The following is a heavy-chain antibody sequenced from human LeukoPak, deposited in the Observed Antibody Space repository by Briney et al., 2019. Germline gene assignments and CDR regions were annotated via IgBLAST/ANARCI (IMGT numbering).Heavy chain of an antibody. CDR3: ARHIVVVPAAMGLNWFDP. Sequence: PSETLSLTCTVSGGSISSSSYYWGWIRQPPGKGLEWIGSIYYSGSTYYNPSLKSRVTISVDTSKNQFSLKLSSVTAADTAVYYCARHIVVVPAAMGLNWFDPWGQGTLVTVSS. J-gene: IGHJ5*02. V-gene: IGHV4-39*01. CDR1: GGSISSSSYY. CDR2: IYYSGST. D-gene: IGHD2-2*01.